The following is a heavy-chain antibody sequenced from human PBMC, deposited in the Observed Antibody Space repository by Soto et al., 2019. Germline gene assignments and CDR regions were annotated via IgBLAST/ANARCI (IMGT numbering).Heavy chain of an antibody. V-gene: IGHV5-51*01. J-gene: IGHJ6*02. CDR1: GYSLASDW. CDR2: MNPADSDT. Sequence: EESVKISCSGYGYSLASDWLGWVRQVPWKGLEWMGIMNPADSDTIYSPSFQGQVIMSVDESNNTAYLQWSSLRASDTAMYYCGRHPGSPRDFYYYGLDVWGQGTTVTVSS. D-gene: IGHD1-26*01. CDR3: GRHPGSPRDFYYYGLDV.